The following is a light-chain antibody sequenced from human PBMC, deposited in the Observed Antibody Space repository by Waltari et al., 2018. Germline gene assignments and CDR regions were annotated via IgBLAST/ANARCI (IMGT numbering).Light chain of an antibody. CDR2: QAS. J-gene: IGKJ2*01. V-gene: IGKV1-5*03. CDR1: QGISSW. CDR3: QQYKSYSRT. Sequence: DIQMTQSPSTLSASVGDRVTITCRASQGISSWLAWYQQKPGKTPKLLIYQASGLESGVPSRFSGSRSGTEFTLTISSLQPDDFATYYCQQYKSYSRTFGQGTKLEI.